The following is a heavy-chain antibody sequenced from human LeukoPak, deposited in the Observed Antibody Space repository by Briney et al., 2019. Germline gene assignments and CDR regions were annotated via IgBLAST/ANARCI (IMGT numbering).Heavy chain of an antibody. CDR2: INPNSGDT. D-gene: IGHD5-12*01. Sequence: GASVKVSCKASGYTLTGYYMHWLRQAPGQGLEWMGWINPNSGDTNYAQKFQGRVTMTRDTSISTAYMELSRLTSDDTAVYYCAKNPYEYYFDYWGQGTLVTVSP. J-gene: IGHJ4*02. CDR3: AKNPYEYYFDY. CDR1: GYTLTGYY. V-gene: IGHV1-2*02.